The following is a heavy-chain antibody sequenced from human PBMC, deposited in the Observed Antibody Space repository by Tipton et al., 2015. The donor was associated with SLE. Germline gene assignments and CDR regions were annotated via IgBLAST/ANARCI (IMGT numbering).Heavy chain of an antibody. V-gene: IGHV4-59*11. Sequence: TLSLTCTVSGASISSHYWSWIRQPPGKGLEWIGYMYYTGSAHYNPSLRNRVTMSLDTSKNQFSLKRSSVTAADTAVYYCARTNLQGSLVDWYFHLWGRGTLVTVSS. CDR1: GASISSHY. D-gene: IGHD5-24*01. CDR2: MYYTGSA. CDR3: ARTNLQGSLVDWYFHL. J-gene: IGHJ2*01.